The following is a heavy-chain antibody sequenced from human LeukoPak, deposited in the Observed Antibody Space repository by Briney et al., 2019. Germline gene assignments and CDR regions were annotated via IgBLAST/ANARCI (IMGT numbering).Heavy chain of an antibody. J-gene: IGHJ6*02. Sequence: GGSLRLSCAASGFTFSSCWMSWVRQAPGKGLQWVANIEQDGIEKNYVDSVKGRFIISRDNAKKSLHLEMDNLRAEDTGVYYCAGGDDSSGQYYGAYYYGMNVWGHGTTVIVS. CDR2: IEQDGIEK. CDR1: GFTFSSCW. CDR3: AGGDDSSGQYYGAYYYGMNV. D-gene: IGHD3-22*01. V-gene: IGHV3-7*01.